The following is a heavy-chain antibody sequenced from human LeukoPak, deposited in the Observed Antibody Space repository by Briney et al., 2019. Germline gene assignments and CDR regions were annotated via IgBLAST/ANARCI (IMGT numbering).Heavy chain of an antibody. Sequence: PSETLSLTCTVSGGSISSYYWSWIRQPPGKGLEWIGSIYYSGSTNYNPSLKSRVTISVDTSKNQFSLKLSSVTAADTAVYYCARGGYCSSTSCSSRETYWYFDLWGRGTLVTVSS. CDR2: IYYSGST. CDR3: ARGGYCSSTSCSSRETYWYFDL. CDR1: GGSISSYY. V-gene: IGHV4-59*01. D-gene: IGHD2-2*03. J-gene: IGHJ2*01.